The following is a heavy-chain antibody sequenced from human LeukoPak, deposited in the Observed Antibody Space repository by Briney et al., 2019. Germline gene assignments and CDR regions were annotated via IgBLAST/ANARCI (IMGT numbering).Heavy chain of an antibody. V-gene: IGHV1-2*02. Sequence: ASVKVSCKASGGTFSNYAFSWVRQAPGQGLEWMGWINPKSGGTNYAQKFQGRVTITRDTSISTAYMELSRLRSDDTAVYYCASESSGGYSIDYWGQGTLVTASS. CDR3: ASESSGGYSIDY. D-gene: IGHD1-26*01. CDR1: GGTFSNYA. J-gene: IGHJ4*02. CDR2: INPKSGGT.